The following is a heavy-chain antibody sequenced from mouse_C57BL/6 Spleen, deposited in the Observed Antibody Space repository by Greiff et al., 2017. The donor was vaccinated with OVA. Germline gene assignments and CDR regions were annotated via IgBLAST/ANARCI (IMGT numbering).Heavy chain of an antibody. CDR1: GYTFTSYW. J-gene: IGHJ3*01. Sequence: QVHVKQPGAELVKPGASVKLSCKASGYTFTSYWMHWVKQRPGQGLEWIGMIHPNSGSTNYNEKFKSKATLTVDKSSSTAYMQVSSLTSEDSAVYYCARDLLRGAYWGQGTLVTVSA. V-gene: IGHV1-64*01. CDR3: ARDLLRGAY. D-gene: IGHD2-10*01. CDR2: IHPNSGST.